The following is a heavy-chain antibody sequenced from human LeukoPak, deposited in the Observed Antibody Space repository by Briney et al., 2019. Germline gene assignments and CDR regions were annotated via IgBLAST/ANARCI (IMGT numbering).Heavy chain of an antibody. Sequence: SETLSLTCTVSGGSISSYYWSWIRQPPGKGLEWIGHIYYSGSTYYNPSLKSRVTISVDTSKNQFSLKLSSVTAADTAVYYCARDPHSSGWHDAFDIWGQGTMVTVSS. CDR3: ARDPHSSGWHDAFDI. V-gene: IGHV4-59*12. D-gene: IGHD6-19*01. CDR2: IYYSGST. J-gene: IGHJ3*02. CDR1: GGSISSYY.